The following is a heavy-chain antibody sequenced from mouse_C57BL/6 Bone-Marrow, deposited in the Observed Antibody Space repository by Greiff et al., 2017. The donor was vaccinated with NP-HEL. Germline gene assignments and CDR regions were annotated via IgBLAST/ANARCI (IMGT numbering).Heavy chain of an antibody. D-gene: IGHD2-4*01. CDR3: AGARDYVYAMDY. CDR1: GYTFTSYW. J-gene: IGHJ4*01. CDR2: IHPNSGST. V-gene: IGHV1-64*01. Sequence: QVQLQQPGAELVKPGASVKLSCKASGYTFTSYWMHWVKQRPGQGLEWIGMIHPNSGSTNYNEKFKSKATLTVDKSSSTAYMQLSSLTSEDSAVYYCAGARDYVYAMDYWGQGTSVTVSS.